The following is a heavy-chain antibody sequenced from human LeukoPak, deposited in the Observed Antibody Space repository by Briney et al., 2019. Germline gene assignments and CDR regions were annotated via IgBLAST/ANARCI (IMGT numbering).Heavy chain of an antibody. J-gene: IGHJ4*02. V-gene: IGHV4-30-4*01. Sequence: SETLSLTCAVSGGSISSADYYWSWIRQSPGKGLEWIGFIYYSGSTYYNPSLKSRVTISVDTSKNQFSLKLRSVTAADTAVYYCASIVVVTAAIDCWGQGTLVTVSS. CDR2: IYYSGST. CDR3: ASIVVVTAAIDC. CDR1: GGSISSADYY. D-gene: IGHD2-21*02.